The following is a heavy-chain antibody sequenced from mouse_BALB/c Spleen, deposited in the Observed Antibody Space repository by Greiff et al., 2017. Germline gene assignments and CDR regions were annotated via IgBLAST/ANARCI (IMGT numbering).Heavy chain of an antibody. CDR2: IWGDGST. V-gene: IGHV2-6-7*01. Sequence: VKLMESGPGLVAPSQSLSITCTVSGFSLTGYGVNWVRQPPGKGLEWLGMIWGDGSTDYNSALKSRLSISKDNSKSQVFLKMNSLQTDDTARYYCSSHPYYGNDDAMDYWGQGTSVTVSS. CDR3: SSHPYYGNDDAMDY. J-gene: IGHJ4*01. D-gene: IGHD2-9*01. CDR1: GFSLTGYG.